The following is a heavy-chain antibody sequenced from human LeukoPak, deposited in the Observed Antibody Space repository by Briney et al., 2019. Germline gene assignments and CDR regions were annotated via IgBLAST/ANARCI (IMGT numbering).Heavy chain of an antibody. CDR2: ISYDGSKK. V-gene: IGHV3-30*04. D-gene: IGHD2-15*01. CDR1: GFTFSSYA. J-gene: IGHJ4*02. Sequence: GGSLRLSCAASGFTFSSYAMHWVRQAPGKGLEWVAVISYDGSKKYYADSVKGRFTISRDNSKNTLSLQMNSLRDEDTAVYYCARVSHIVVVAAIDYWGQGTLVTVSS. CDR3: ARVSHIVVVAAIDY.